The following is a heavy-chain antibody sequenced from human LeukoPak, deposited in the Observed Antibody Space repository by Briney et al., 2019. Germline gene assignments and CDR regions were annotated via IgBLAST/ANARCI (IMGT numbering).Heavy chain of an antibody. J-gene: IGHJ6*03. CDR2: LYYSGSA. V-gene: IGHV4-39*07. Sequence: TSHTLSLTRTVSGRSISTNSYDSGWIRQPPGKGLEWIVTLYYSGSAYYNSSLKSRVTISADMSKNQFSLKLSSVTAADTAVYYCARALRRDGYKSYYYYMDVWGKGTTVTISS. CDR1: GRSISTNSYD. D-gene: IGHD5-24*01. CDR3: ARALRRDGYKSYYYYMDV.